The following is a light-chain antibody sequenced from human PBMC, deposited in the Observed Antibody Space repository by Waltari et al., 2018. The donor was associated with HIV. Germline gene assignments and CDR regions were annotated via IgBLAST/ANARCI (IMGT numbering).Light chain of an antibody. J-gene: IGLJ2*01. CDR1: TSDIGPSHS. Sequence: QSALTQPASMSGSPGQSITISCAGPTSDIGPSHSVSWYQHHTDRAPKLIIYDVSYRPSGFDSRFSGSKSGNTASLTISDLRSDDEAVYYCSSYRTTFIFGAGTKLNVL. V-gene: IGLV2-14*03. CDR3: SSYRTTFI. CDR2: DVS.